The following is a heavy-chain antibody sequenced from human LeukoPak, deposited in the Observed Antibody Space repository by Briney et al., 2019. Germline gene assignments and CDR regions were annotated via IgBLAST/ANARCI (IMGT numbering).Heavy chain of an antibody. D-gene: IGHD3-9*01. CDR1: GFTFSTYG. Sequence: GGSLRLSCAASGFTFSTYGMTWVRQAPGKGLEWVSGISDSGGSTFYADSVKGRFTISRDNSKNILYLQMNSLRADDTAVYYCAKVSESNYDILTGYYTPYYFDYWGQGTLVTVSS. V-gene: IGHV3-23*01. CDR2: ISDSGGST. CDR3: AKVSESNYDILTGYYTPYYFDY. J-gene: IGHJ4*02.